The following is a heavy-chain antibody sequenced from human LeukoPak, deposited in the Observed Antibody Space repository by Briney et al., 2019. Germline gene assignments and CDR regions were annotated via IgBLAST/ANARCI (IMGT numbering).Heavy chain of an antibody. D-gene: IGHD2-2*02. V-gene: IGHV4-4*07. Sequence: SETLSLTCTVSGGSISSYYWSWIRQPAGKGLEWIGRIYTSGSTNYNPSLKSRVTISVDTSKNQFSLKLSSVTAADTAVYYCARDQYLENWFDPWGQGTLVTVSS. CDR3: ARDQYLENWFDP. CDR1: GGSISSYY. CDR2: IYTSGST. J-gene: IGHJ5*02.